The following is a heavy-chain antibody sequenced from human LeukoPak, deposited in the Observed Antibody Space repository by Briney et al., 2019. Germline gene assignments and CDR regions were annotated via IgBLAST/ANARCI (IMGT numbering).Heavy chain of an antibody. CDR1: GFTFSSYA. Sequence: GGSLRLSCAASGFTFSSYAINWVRRAPGKGLEWVSAISGGGDQAYYADSVNGRFIISRDNSKNTVSLQMSSLRAEDTALYYCAKDLALAGTGGGFDVWGHGTRVAVSS. CDR2: ISGGGDQA. V-gene: IGHV3-23*01. CDR3: AKDLALAGTGGGFDV. J-gene: IGHJ3*01. D-gene: IGHD6-19*01.